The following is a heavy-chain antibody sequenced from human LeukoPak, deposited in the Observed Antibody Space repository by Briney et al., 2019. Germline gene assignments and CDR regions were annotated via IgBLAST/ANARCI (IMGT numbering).Heavy chain of an antibody. V-gene: IGHV3-23*01. D-gene: IGHD5-18*01. CDR2: ISGSGGST. J-gene: IGHJ4*02. CDR1: GGSFSGYY. Sequence: PSETLSLTCAVYGGSFSGYYWSWVRQAPGKGLEWVSAISGSGGSTYYADSVKGRFTISRDNSKNTLYLQMNSLRAEDTAVYYCAKYSGYSYFTDYWGQGTLVTVSS. CDR3: AKYSGYSYFTDY.